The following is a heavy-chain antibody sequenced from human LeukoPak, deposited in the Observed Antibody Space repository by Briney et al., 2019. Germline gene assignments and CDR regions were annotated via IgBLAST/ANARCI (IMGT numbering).Heavy chain of an antibody. D-gene: IGHD3-22*01. CDR2: INPSGGSA. CDR3: ARGRFDYYDSSGYYRPREYYSYYYYMDV. V-gene: IGHV1-46*01. Sequence: GASVKVSCKAFGYTFTTYFLHWMRQAPGQGLEWMGIINPSGGSASYAQKFQGRVTMTRDMSTSTDYMELSSLRSEDTAVYYCARGRFDYYDSSGYYRPREYYSYYYYMDVWGKGTTVTISS. CDR1: GYTFTTYF. J-gene: IGHJ6*03.